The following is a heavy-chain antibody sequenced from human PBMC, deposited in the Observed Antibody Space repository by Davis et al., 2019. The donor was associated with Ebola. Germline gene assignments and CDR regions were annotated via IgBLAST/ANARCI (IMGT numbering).Heavy chain of an antibody. D-gene: IGHD5-12*01. CDR3: AKSPLGSGYEQWFDP. CDR1: GFTFDDYA. CDR2: ISWNSGSI. Sequence: SLKISCAASGFTFDDYAMHWVRQAPGKGLEWVSGISWNSGSIGYADSVKGRFTISRDNAKNSLYLQMNSLRAEDTALYYCAKSPLGSGYEQWFDPWGQGTLVSVTS. J-gene: IGHJ5*02. V-gene: IGHV3-9*01.